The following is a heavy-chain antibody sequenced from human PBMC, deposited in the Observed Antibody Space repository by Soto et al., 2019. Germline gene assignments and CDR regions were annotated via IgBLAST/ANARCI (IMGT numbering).Heavy chain of an antibody. CDR1: GFTFSSYA. Sequence: EVQLLESGGGLVQPGGSLRLSCAASGFTFSSYAMSWVRQAPGKGLEGVSAISGSGGSTYYADSVKGRFTISRDNSKNTLYLQMNSLRAEDTAVYYCAKDQSDLHWYFDLWGRGTLVTVSS. J-gene: IGHJ2*01. CDR2: ISGSGGST. V-gene: IGHV3-23*01. CDR3: AKDQSDLHWYFDL.